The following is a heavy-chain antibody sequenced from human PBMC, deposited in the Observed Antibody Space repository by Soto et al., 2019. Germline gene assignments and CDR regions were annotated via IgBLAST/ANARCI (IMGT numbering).Heavy chain of an antibody. V-gene: IGHV1-69*13. J-gene: IGHJ4*02. CDR3: ARDPGGIAARYYFDY. Sequence: SVKVSCKASGGTFSSYAISWVRQAPGQGLEWMGGIIPIFGTANYAQKFQGRVTITADESTSTAYMELSSLRSEDTAVYYCARDPGGIAARYYFDYWGQGTLVTVSS. CDR2: IIPIFGTA. CDR1: GGTFSSYA. D-gene: IGHD6-6*01.